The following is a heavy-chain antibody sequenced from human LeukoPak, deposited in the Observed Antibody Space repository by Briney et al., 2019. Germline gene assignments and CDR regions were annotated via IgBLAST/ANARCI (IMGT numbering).Heavy chain of an antibody. CDR3: ARDRGGATSPSDY. J-gene: IGHJ4*02. V-gene: IGHV1-24*01. CDR1: GYTLTELS. CDR2: FDPEDGET. Sequence: ASVKVSCKVSGYTLTELSMHWVRQAPGKGLEWMGGFDPEDGETIYAQKFQGRVTMTRDTSTSTVYMELSSLRSEDTAVYYCARDRGGATSPSDYWGQGTLVTVSS. D-gene: IGHD1-26*01.